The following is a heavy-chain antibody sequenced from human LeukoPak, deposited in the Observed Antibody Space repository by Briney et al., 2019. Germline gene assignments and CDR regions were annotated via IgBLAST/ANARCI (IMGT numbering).Heavy chain of an antibody. Sequence: PSETLSLTCTVSGGSISSYYWSWIRQPPGKGLEWIGYAYYSGSTNYNPSLKSRVTISVDTSKNQFSLRLSSVTAADTAVYYCATDRGATTWFDPWGQGTLVTVSS. D-gene: IGHD1-26*01. CDR1: GGSISSYY. V-gene: IGHV4-59*01. CDR2: AYYSGST. J-gene: IGHJ5*02. CDR3: ATDRGATTWFDP.